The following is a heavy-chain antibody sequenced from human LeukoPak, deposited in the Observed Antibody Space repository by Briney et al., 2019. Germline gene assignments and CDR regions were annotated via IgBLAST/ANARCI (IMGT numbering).Heavy chain of an antibody. CDR3: ARLVVVAATQS. J-gene: IGHJ5*02. V-gene: IGHV3-48*03. Sequence: PGGSLRLSCAASGFTFSSYEMNWVRQAPGKGLKWVSYISSSGSTIYYADSVKGRFTISRDNAKNSLYLQMNSLRAEDTAVYYCARLVVVAATQSWGQGTLVTVSS. D-gene: IGHD2-15*01. CDR2: ISSSGSTI. CDR1: GFTFSSYE.